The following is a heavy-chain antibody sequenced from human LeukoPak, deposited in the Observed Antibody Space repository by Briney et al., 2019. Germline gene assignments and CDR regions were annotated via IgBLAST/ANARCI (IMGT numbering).Heavy chain of an antibody. CDR3: ARERELLPYYYYYMDV. V-gene: IGHV1-2*02. CDR1: GYTFTGYY. D-gene: IGHD1-26*01. J-gene: IGHJ6*03. Sequence: ASVKVSCKASGYTFTGYYMHWVRQAPGQGLEWMGWINPNSGGTNYAQKFQGRVTMTRDTSISTAYMELSRLRSDDTAVYYCARERELLPYYYYYMDVWGQGTLVTVSS. CDR2: INPNSGGT.